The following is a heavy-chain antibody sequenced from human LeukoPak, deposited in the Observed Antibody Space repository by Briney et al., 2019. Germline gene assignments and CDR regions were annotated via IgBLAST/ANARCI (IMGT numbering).Heavy chain of an antibody. V-gene: IGHV4-39*07. CDR3: ASLGYCSSTSCVSP. Sequence: SETLSLTCTVSGGSISSSSYYWGWIRQPPGKGLEWIGSIYYSGSTYYNPSLKSRVTISVDTSKNQFSLKLSSVTAADTAVYYCASLGYCSSTSCVSPWGQGTLVTVSS. D-gene: IGHD2-2*01. J-gene: IGHJ5*02. CDR1: GGSISSSSYY. CDR2: IYYSGST.